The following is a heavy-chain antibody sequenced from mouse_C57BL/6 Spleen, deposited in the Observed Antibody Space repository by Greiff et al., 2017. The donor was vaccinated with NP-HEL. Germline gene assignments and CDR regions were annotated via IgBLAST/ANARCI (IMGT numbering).Heavy chain of an antibody. D-gene: IGHD1-1*01. CDR1: GFTFSSYA. Sequence: EVKLVESGEGLVKPGGSLKLSCAASGFTFSSYAMSWVRQTPEKRLEWVAYISSGGDYIYYADTVKGRFTISRDNARNTLYMQMSSLKSEDTAMYYCTRDRGTTPSYYFDDWGQGTTLTVSS. CDR2: ISSGGDYI. J-gene: IGHJ2*01. V-gene: IGHV5-9-1*02. CDR3: TRDRGTTPSYYFDD.